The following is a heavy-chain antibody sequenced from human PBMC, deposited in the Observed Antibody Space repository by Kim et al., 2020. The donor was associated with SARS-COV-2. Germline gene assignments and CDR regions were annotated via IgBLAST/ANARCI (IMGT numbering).Heavy chain of an antibody. J-gene: IGHJ5*02. V-gene: IGHV4-59*08. CDR3: AKHATTGTKSWFDP. D-gene: IGHD1-1*01. Sequence: SETLSLTCTVSNGSMLGYYWSWIRQPPGKGLEWIGYIYYTGSTIYNPSLKSRVTILGDTSKNHFSLKMNSVTAADTAVYYCAKHATTGTKSWFDPWGQGTLVTVSS. CDR1: NGSMLGYY. CDR2: IYYTGST.